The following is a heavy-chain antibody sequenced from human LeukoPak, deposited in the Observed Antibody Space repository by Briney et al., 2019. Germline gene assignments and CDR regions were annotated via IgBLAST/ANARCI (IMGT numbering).Heavy chain of an antibody. J-gene: IGHJ4*02. CDR3: ARAIYQEDYFDF. CDR2: IYSNGLI. D-gene: IGHD2-2*01. CDR1: GVSISNWTYY. V-gene: IGHV4-39*01. Sequence: SETLSLTCTVSGVSISNWTYYWGWIRQSPGKGLDWIGSIYSNGLIYYNPSLKSRVTISVDTSKSQVSLKVTSMTAADTAAYYCARAIYQEDYFDFWGQGSLVTVSS.